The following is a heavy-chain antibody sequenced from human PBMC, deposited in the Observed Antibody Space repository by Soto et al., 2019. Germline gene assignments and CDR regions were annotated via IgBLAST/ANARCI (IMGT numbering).Heavy chain of an antibody. CDR1: GFTFSSYW. D-gene: IGHD3-10*01. V-gene: IGHV3-74*01. Sequence: GGSLRLSCAASGFTFSSYWMHWVRQAPGKGLVWVSRINSDGSSTSYADSVKGRFTISRDNAKNTLYLQMNSLRAEDTAVYYCARWFGELSTYYYYYYMDVWGKGNTVTV. CDR3: ARWFGELSTYYYYYYMDV. J-gene: IGHJ6*03. CDR2: INSDGSST.